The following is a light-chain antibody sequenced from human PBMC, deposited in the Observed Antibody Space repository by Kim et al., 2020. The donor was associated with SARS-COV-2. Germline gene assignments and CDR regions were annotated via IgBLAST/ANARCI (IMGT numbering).Light chain of an antibody. J-gene: IGLJ2*01. V-gene: IGLV4-69*01. CDR2: LNSDGSH. CDR3: QTWGTGTVV. Sequence: QLVLTQSPSASASLGASVKLTCTLSSGHSSYAIAWHQQQPEKGPRYLMKLNSDGSHSKGDGIPDRFSGSNSGAERYLTISSLQSEDEADYYCQTWGTGTVVFGGGTQLTVL. CDR1: SGHSSYA.